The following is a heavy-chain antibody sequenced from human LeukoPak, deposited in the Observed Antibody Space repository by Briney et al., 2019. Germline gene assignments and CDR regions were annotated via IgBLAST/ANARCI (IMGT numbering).Heavy chain of an antibody. D-gene: IGHD2-2*01. CDR3: AKTMGLVPAAQGIDY. J-gene: IGHJ4*02. Sequence: GGSLRLSCAASGFTFSIYGMHWVRQAPGKGLEGVAVISYDGSNKYYAESVKGRFTISRENSKNTMYLQMNSLRAEDTAVYYCAKTMGLVPAAQGIDYWGQGTLVTVSS. V-gene: IGHV3-30*18. CDR1: GFTFSIYG. CDR2: ISYDGSNK.